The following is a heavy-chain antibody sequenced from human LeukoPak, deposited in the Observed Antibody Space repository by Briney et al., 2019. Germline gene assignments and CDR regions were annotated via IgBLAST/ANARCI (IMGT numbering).Heavy chain of an antibody. J-gene: IGHJ4*02. CDR1: GGSISSYY. Sequence: PSETLSLTCTVSGGSISSYYWSWIRQPPGKGLEWIGRIYTSGSTNYNPSLKSRVTISVDTSKNQFSLKLSSVTAADTAVYYCARDRCGGDCYQDYWGQGTLVTVSS. CDR3: ARDRCGGDCYQDY. D-gene: IGHD2-21*02. CDR2: IYTSGST. V-gene: IGHV4-4*08.